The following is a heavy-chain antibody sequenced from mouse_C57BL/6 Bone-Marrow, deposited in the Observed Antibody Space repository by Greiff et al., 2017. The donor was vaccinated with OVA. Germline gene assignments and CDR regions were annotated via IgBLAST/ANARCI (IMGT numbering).Heavy chain of an antibody. D-gene: IGHD6-5*01. CDR1: GYTFTSYW. Sequence: VQLQQSGAELAKPGASVTLSCKASGYTFTSYWLHWVTQRPGQGLEWIGYINPSSGYTKYTQKFKDKATLTADKSSSTAYMQLSSLTYEDSAVYYCARCYADYWGQGTTLTVSS. CDR3: ARCYADY. CDR2: INPSSGYT. J-gene: IGHJ2*01. V-gene: IGHV1-7*01.